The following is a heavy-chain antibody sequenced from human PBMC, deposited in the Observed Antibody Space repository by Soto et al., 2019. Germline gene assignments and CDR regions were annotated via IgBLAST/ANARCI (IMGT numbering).Heavy chain of an antibody. CDR1: AFTFSDYY. Sequence: GGSLRLSCAASAFTFSDYYMGWIRQAPGKGLEWLSYISGNGNTIYYADSVKGRFPFSRDNAKNLLYLQMNSLRAEDTAVYYCAASAVVAAHYWGQGALVTVSS. CDR3: AASAVVAAHY. J-gene: IGHJ4*02. V-gene: IGHV3-11*01. CDR2: ISGNGNTI. D-gene: IGHD2-15*01.